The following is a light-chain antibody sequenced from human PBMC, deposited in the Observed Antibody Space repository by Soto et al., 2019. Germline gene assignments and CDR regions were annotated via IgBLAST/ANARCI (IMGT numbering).Light chain of an antibody. CDR1: QSVSSSY. V-gene: IGKV3-20*01. CDR3: QQYKSWPPIT. Sequence: DILLTPSPGTLSLSPGPSATLPWRDSQSVSSSYLAWYQQKPGQAPRLIIYGAYSRATGIPDRFSGSGSGTDFTLTISRLEPEDYAVYYCQQYKSWPPITXGQGTRLEIK. CDR2: GAY. J-gene: IGKJ5*01.